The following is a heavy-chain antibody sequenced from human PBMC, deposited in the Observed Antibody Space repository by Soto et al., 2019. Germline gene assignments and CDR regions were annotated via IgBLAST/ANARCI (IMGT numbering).Heavy chain of an antibody. CDR3: VKDQTAGGLDC. V-gene: IGHV3-9*02. CDR2: IYWRGDRI. D-gene: IGHD2-21*02. J-gene: IGHJ4*02. CDR1: GFTSNDHA. Sequence: AGGSLRLSCAASGFTSNDHAMRWIRQVPGRGLEWVSGIYWRGDRIDYADSVKGRFTISRDNAKNSLYPQMNSLRPEDTALYYCVKDQTAGGLDCWGQGTRVTVSP.